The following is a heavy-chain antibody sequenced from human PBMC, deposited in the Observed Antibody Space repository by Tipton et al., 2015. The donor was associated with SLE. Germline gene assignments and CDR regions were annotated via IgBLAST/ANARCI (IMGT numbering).Heavy chain of an antibody. D-gene: IGHD3-3*01. CDR1: GGSISSGSYY. V-gene: IGHV4-61*01. Sequence: TLSLTCTVSGGSISSGSYYWSWIRQPPGKGLEWIGYIYYSGSTNYNPSLKSRVTISVDTSKNQFSLKLSSVTAAVTAVYYCARDVTIFGVAGNWFDPWGQGTLVTVSS. J-gene: IGHJ5*02. CDR2: IYYSGST. CDR3: ARDVTIFGVAGNWFDP.